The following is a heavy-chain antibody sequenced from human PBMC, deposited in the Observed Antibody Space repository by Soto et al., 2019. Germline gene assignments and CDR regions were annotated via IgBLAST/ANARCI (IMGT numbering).Heavy chain of an antibody. CDR3: ARPAAAGTSGSLDY. D-gene: IGHD6-13*01. Sequence: GGSLRLSCAASGFTFSSYSMNWVRQAPGKGLEWVSSISSSSSYIYYADSVKGRFTISRDNAKNSLYLQMNSLRAEDTAVYYCARPAAAGTSGSLDYWGQGTLVTVSS. CDR1: GFTFSSYS. CDR2: ISSSSSYI. J-gene: IGHJ4*02. V-gene: IGHV3-21*01.